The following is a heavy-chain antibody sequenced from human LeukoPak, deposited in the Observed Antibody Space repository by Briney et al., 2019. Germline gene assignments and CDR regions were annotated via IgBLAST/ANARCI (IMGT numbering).Heavy chain of an antibody. CDR1: GFTFSNYA. CDR3: ARATYPDYYFDY. J-gene: IGHJ4*02. Sequence: PGGSLRLSCAASGFTFSNYALSWVRQAPGKGLEYVSAISSNGGSTYYANSVKGRFTISRDNSKNTLYLQMGSLRAEDMAVYYCARATYPDYYFDYWGQGTLVTVSS. V-gene: IGHV3-64*01. CDR2: ISSNGGST.